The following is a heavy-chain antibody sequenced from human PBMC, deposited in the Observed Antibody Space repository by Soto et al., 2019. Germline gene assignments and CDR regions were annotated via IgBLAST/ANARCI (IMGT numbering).Heavy chain of an antibody. CDR1: GFTFSDYY. J-gene: IGHJ4*02. D-gene: IGHD5-12*01. V-gene: IGHV3-11*05. CDR3: ARESSGYDLASFDY. CDR2: LSSSSSYT. Sequence: QVQLVESGGGLVKPGGSLRLSCAASGFTFSDYYMSWIRQAPGKGLEWVSYLSSSSSYTNYADSVKGRFTIYRDNAKNSLYLKMKSLRAEDTAVYYCARESSGYDLASFDYWGQGTLVTVSS.